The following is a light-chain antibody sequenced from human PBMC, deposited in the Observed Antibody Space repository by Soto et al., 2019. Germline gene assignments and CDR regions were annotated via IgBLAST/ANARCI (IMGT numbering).Light chain of an antibody. CDR1: QSVSSSY. V-gene: IGKV3-20*01. J-gene: IGKJ4*01. Sequence: EIVLTQSPGTLSLSPGERATLSCRASQSVSSSYLAWYQQKPGQAPRLLLYGASSRATGIPDRFSGSESGTGVPLSIRRLEPEDFAVYCCQQYGSSPALTFGGGTKVEIK. CDR3: QQYGSSPALT. CDR2: GAS.